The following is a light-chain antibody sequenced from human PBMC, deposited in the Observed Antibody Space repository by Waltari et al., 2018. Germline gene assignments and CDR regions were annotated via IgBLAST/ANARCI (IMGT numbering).Light chain of an antibody. CDR3: QQYYEGPAT. V-gene: IGKV4-1*01. CDR2: WAS. Sequence: DIVMTQSPDSLPVSLGERAPFNCKSSKSIFYRSNNKNYLAWYQHKPGQPPKLLISWASTRASGVPDRFSGSGSGTDFTLTINSVQAGDVAVYYCQQYYEGPATFGQGTKLEIK. J-gene: IGKJ2*01. CDR1: KSIFYRSNNKNY.